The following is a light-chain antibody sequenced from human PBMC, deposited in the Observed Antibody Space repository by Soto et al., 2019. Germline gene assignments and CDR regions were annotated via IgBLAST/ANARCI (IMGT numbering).Light chain of an antibody. V-gene: IGKV3-11*01. CDR3: QQRSRWPRGT. CDR2: AAS. CDR1: QNVGNN. Sequence: VLTQSPATLSLSPGESATLSCRASQNVGNNLAWYQQKSGQAPRLLIYAASDRATGVPASFSGGMSGTDFTLTISSLEPEDFATYFCQQRSRWPRGTFGRGTKVEMK. J-gene: IGKJ2*02.